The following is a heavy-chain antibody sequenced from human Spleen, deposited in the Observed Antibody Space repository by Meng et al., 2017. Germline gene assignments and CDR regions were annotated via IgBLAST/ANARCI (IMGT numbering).Heavy chain of an antibody. CDR1: GGTFMDYN. V-gene: IGHV4-34*01. CDR2: INHSGST. CDR3: ARGPTTMAHDFDY. J-gene: IGHJ4*02. D-gene: IGHD4-11*01. Sequence: QVQLQQWGAGLLKPSVTLSLTAVVSGGTFMDYNWGRIRQPPGKGLEWIGEINHSGSTNYNPSLESRATISVDTSQNNLSLKLSSVTAADSAVYYCARGPTTMAHDFDYWGQGTLVTVSS.